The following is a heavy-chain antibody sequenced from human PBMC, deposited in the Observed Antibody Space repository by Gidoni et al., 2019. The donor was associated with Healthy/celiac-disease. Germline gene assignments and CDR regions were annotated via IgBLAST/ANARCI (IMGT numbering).Heavy chain of an antibody. CDR3: ARGSGYEGGAFDI. Sequence: EVQLVESGGGLVQPGGSLRLSCAASGFTFSSYWMSWVRQAPGKGLGWVANIKQDGREKYYVDSVKGRFTISRDNAKNSLYLQMNSLRAEDTAVYYCARGSGYEGGAFDIWGQGTMVTVSS. V-gene: IGHV3-7*04. D-gene: IGHD5-12*01. CDR2: IKQDGREK. CDR1: GFTFSSYW. J-gene: IGHJ3*02.